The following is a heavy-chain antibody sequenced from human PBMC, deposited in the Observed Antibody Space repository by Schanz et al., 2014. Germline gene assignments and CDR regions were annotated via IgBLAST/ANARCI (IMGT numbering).Heavy chain of an antibody. V-gene: IGHV3-9*01. Sequence: EVQLVESGGGLVQPGRSLRLSCAASGFTFDNYALHWVRQAPGKGLEWVSSISWNSGSVAYADSVKGRFTISRDGAKNALDLQRKSTRAEDTALYHCAKHRQPTVNCVGYSYGRDAGGQGPTVPV. CDR3: AKHRQPTVNCVGYSYGRDA. D-gene: IGHD4-4*01. CDR1: GFTFDNYA. J-gene: IGHJ6*02. CDR2: ISWNSGSV.